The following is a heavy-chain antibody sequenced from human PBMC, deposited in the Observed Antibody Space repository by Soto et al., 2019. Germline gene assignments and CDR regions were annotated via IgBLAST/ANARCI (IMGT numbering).Heavy chain of an antibody. CDR1: GYTLTSSD. J-gene: IGHJ6*02. V-gene: IGHV1-8*01. Sequence: QVQLVQSGAEVKKPGASVKVSCKASGYTLTSSDIHWVREATGQGLEWMGWMNPNSANTGYAQKLQCRVTMPRNTSISTAYMGLSIMRSEDTALYYCAREGGRGMDFWGQGNTVTVSS. CDR2: MNPNSANT. D-gene: IGHD3-16*01. CDR3: AREGGRGMDF.